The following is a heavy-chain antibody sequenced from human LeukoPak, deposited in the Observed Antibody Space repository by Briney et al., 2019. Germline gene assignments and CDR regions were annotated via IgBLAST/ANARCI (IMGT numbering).Heavy chain of an antibody. D-gene: IGHD6-19*01. CDR2: ILDSGAAT. J-gene: IGHJ3*02. V-gene: IGHV3-23*01. CDR1: GFTFSSFP. CDR3: AKRPFSTGWSTFAI. Sequence: GGSLRLSCAASGFTFSSFPMTWVRKAPAKGLEWVSAILDSGAATYYADSVKGRFTISRDNSKNMVHLQMNSLRVEDTAVYYCAKRPFSTGWSTFAICGQGTMVTVSS.